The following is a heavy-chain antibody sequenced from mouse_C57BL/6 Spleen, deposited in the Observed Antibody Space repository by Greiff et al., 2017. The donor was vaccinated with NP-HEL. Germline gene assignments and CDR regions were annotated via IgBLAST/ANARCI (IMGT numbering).Heavy chain of an antibody. J-gene: IGHJ3*01. Sequence: QVQLQQPGAELVKPGASVKLPCKASGYTFTSYWMHWVKQRPGQGLEWIGMIHPNSGSTNYNEKFKSKATLTVDKSSSTAYMQLSSLTSEDSAVYYCARGTTVVVESSFAYWGQGTLVTVSA. CDR1: GYTFTSYW. CDR3: ARGTTVVVESSFAY. D-gene: IGHD1-1*01. CDR2: IHPNSGST. V-gene: IGHV1-64*01.